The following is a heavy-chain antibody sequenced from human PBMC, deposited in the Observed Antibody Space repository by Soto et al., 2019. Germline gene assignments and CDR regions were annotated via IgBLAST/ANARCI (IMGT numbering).Heavy chain of an antibody. CDR2: IYHSGST. V-gene: IGHV4-4*02. CDR3: ARVKGKFGEFLDY. Sequence: PSETLSLTCTVSGGSISSSSYWGWIRQPPGKGLEWIGEIYHSGSTNYNPSLKSRVTISVDKSKNQFSLKLSSVTAADTAVYYCARVKGKFGEFLDYWGQGTLVTVSS. CDR1: GGSISSSSY. D-gene: IGHD3-10*01. J-gene: IGHJ4*02.